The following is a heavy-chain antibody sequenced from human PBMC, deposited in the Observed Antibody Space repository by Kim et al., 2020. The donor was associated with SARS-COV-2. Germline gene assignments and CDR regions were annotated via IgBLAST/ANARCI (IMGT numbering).Heavy chain of an antibody. CDR2: IFYRSKWYH. CDR1: GDSVSSNSAA. V-gene: IGHV6-1*01. J-gene: IGHJ3*01. CDR3: ARGLGYFDFWSGYYRDAFDV. Sequence: SQTLSLTCAISGDSVSSNSAAWNWIRQSPSRGLEWLGRIFYRSKWYHDYAVSVKSRITINPDTSKNQFSLQLNSVTPEDTAVYFCARGLGYFDFWSGYYRDAFDVWGQGTIVTVSS. D-gene: IGHD3-3*01.